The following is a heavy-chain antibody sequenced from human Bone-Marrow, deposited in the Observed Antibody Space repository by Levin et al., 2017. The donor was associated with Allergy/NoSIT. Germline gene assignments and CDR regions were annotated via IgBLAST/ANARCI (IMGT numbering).Heavy chain of an antibody. CDR2: ISGTGRST. Sequence: PGGSLRLSCAASGFTFNDYAMSWVRQAPGKGLEWVSAISGTGRSTYYADSVKGRFSISRDSSRNTLLLQMNSLRAEDTAVYYCARDLPPYYYDSSGYYLTFDYWGQGALVTVSS. D-gene: IGHD3-22*01. CDR3: ARDLPPYYYDSSGYYLTFDY. V-gene: IGHV3-23*01. CDR1: GFTFNDYA. J-gene: IGHJ4*02.